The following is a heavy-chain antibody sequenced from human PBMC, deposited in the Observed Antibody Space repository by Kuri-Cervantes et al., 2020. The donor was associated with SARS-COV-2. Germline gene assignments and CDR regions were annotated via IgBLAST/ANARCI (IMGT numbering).Heavy chain of an antibody. J-gene: IGHJ4*02. Sequence: ASVKVSCKASGPTVTTYGVNWVRLAPGQGLEWMGWISAYNGRSKYAQTLQERVTMTIDTSTGTAYMDLMSLTSDDTAIYYCARGSMLGLPANLAFDSWGQGTQVTVSS. CDR1: GPTVTTYG. CDR2: ISAYNGRS. V-gene: IGHV1-18*01. CDR3: ARGSMLGLPANLAFDS. D-gene: IGHD2-2*01.